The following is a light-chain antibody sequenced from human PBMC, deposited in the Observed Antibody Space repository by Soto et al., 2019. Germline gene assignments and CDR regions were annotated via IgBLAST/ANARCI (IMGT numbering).Light chain of an antibody. CDR3: CSSAGSITL. CDR2: EVT. J-gene: IGLJ3*02. V-gene: IGLV2-23*02. Sequence: QSALTQPASVSGSPGQSITISCTGTSSDVGNYNLVSWYQQHPGKAPKLMIYEVTKRPSGVSDRFSGSKSGNTASLTISVLQAEDEADYYCCSSAGSITLFGGGTKLTVL. CDR1: SSDVGNYNL.